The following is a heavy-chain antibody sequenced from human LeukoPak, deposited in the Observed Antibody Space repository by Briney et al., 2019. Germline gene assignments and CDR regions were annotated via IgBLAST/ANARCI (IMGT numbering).Heavy chain of an antibody. CDR3: ARDIVVVVAALGGNWFDP. J-gene: IGHJ5*02. D-gene: IGHD2-15*01. V-gene: IGHV1-18*01. CDR1: GYTFTSYG. CDR2: ISAYNGNT. Sequence: ASVKVSCKASGYTFTSYGISWVRQAPGQGLEWMGWISAYNGNTNYAQKLQGRVTMTTDTSTSTAYMELRSLRSDDTAVYYCARDIVVVVAALGGNWFDPWGQGTLVTVSS.